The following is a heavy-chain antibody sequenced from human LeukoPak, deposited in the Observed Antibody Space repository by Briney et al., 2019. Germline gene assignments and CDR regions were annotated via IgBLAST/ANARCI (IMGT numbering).Heavy chain of an antibody. CDR1: GFTFSSYA. CDR3: AKDSRTGSPRAFDS. CDR2: ISGSGGST. J-gene: IGHJ4*02. V-gene: IGHV3-23*01. Sequence: GGSLRLSCAASGFTFSSYAMSWVRQAPGKGLEWVSAISGSGGSTYYADSVKGRFTIPRDNSKNTLYLQMNSLRPEDTAVYSCAKDSRTGSPRAFDSWGQGTLVIVSS. D-gene: IGHD1-26*01.